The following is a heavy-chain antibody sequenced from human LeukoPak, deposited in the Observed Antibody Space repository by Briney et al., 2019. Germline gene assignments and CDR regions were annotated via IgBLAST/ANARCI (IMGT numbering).Heavy chain of an antibody. CDR1: GFTFSRSA. CDR2: ISTEGGST. Sequence: GGSLRLSCAASGFTFSRSAMSWVRQAPGKGLEGVSFISTEGGSTYYADSVKGRFTISRDNSMNTVYLQMNNVRAEDMALYYCAKDWVHKWGQGTQVTVSS. CDR3: AKDWVHK. V-gene: IGHV3-23*01. J-gene: IGHJ4*02. D-gene: IGHD3-16*01.